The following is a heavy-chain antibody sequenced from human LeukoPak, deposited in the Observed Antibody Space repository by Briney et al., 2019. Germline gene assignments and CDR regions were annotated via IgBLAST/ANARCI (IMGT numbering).Heavy chain of an antibody. CDR3: ARETNYYDSSGSLVDAFDI. J-gene: IGHJ3*02. V-gene: IGHV1-69*04. CDR1: GGTFSSYT. CDR2: IIPILGIA. Sequence: GSSVQVSCKASGGTFSSYTISWVRQAPGQGLEWMGRIIPILGIANYAQKFQGRVTITADKSTSTAYMELSSLRSEDTAVYYCARETNYYDSSGSLVDAFDIWGQGTMVTVSS. D-gene: IGHD3-22*01.